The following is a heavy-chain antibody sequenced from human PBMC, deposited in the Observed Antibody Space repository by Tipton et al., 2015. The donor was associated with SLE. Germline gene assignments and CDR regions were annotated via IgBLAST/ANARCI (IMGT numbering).Heavy chain of an antibody. J-gene: IGHJ3*02. Sequence: GLVKPSETLSLTCTVSGGSIRDYYWSWIRQPPGKRLEWIGYMSYSGSTNYIPSLKSRVTMSVDTSKNQFSLQLNSVTAADTAVYYCARRRRYYYDSSGYWGEGVDIWGQGTMDTVSS. CDR2: MSYSGST. CDR3: ARRRRYYYDSSGYWGEGVDI. D-gene: IGHD3-22*01. CDR1: GGSIRDYY. V-gene: IGHV4-59*12.